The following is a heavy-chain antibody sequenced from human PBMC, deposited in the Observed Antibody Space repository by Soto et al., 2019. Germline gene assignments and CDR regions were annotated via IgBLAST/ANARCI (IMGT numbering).Heavy chain of an antibody. CDR3: AKVPSDCSGGSCYSYYYYGMDV. CDR1: GFTFSSYA. CDR2: ISGSGGST. J-gene: IGHJ6*02. V-gene: IGHV3-23*01. D-gene: IGHD2-15*01. Sequence: GGSLRLSCAASGFTFSSYAMSWVRQAPGKGLEWVSAISGSGGSTYYADSVKGRFTISRDNSKNTLYLQMNSLRAEDTAVYYCAKVPSDCSGGSCYSYYYYGMDVWGQGTTVTVSS.